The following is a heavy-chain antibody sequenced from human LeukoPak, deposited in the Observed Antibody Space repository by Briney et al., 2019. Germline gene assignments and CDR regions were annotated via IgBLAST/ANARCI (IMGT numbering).Heavy chain of an antibody. CDR1: GGSISSGDYY. Sequence: SQTLSLTCTVSGGSISSGDYYWSWIRQPPGKGLEWIGYIYYSGSTYYNPSLKSRVTISVDTSKNQFSLKLSSVTAADTAVYYCAREYDSSGYYATWGQGTLVTVSS. CDR3: AREYDSSGYYAT. J-gene: IGHJ4*02. D-gene: IGHD3-22*01. CDR2: IYYSGST. V-gene: IGHV4-30-4*01.